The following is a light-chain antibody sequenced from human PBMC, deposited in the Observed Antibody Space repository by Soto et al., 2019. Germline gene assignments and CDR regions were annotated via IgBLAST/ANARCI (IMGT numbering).Light chain of an antibody. CDR3: QQYGSPTWT. J-gene: IGKJ1*01. V-gene: IGKV3-20*01. Sequence: IGMTQSPATLSVSPGERATLSCRASQSLSSNLAWYQQKPGQAPRLLIYGASSRATGIPDRFSGSGSGTDFTLTISRLEPEDFAVYYCQQYGSPTWTFGQGTKVDIK. CDR1: QSLSSN. CDR2: GAS.